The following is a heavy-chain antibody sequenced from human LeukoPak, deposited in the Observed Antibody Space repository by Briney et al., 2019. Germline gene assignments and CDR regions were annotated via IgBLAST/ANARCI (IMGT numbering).Heavy chain of an antibody. CDR3: AKGRVVDLSLRYQEGFEY. V-gene: IGHV3-30*02. CDR1: GFAFGTYG. J-gene: IGHJ4*02. Sequence: SGGSLRLSCVASGFAFGTYGIHWVRQAPGKGLEWIGFIHFDGSNSFYANSVKSRFSISRDDSRNILYLQMNSLTAEDTAFYYCAKGRVVDLSLRYQEGFEYWGQGTQVTVSS. D-gene: IGHD3-16*02. CDR2: IHFDGSNS.